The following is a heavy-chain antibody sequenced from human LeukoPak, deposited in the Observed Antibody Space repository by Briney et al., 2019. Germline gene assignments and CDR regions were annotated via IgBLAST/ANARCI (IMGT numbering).Heavy chain of an antibody. CDR1: GGSISSGGYY. CDR3: ARDDHYYDSFDI. J-gene: IGHJ3*02. V-gene: IGHV4-31*03. Sequence: PSQTLSLTCTVSGGSISSGGYYWSWLRQPPGKGLEWIGYIYYSGSTYYKPSLNSRVTISVDTSKNQFSLKLSSVTAADTAVYYCARDDHYYDSFDIWGQGTMVTVSS. D-gene: IGHD3-22*01. CDR2: IYYSGST.